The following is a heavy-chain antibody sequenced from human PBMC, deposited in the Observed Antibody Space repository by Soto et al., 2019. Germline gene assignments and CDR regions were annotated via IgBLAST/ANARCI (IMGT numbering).Heavy chain of an antibody. Sequence: QVHLVQSGAEVKKPGVSVKVSCKGSGYGFTTYGITWVRQAPGQGLEWMAWISAHNGNTNYAQKVQGRVTVTRDTSTSTAYMELRSLRYDDTAVYYCARGRYGDYWGQGALVTVSS. CDR2: ISAHNGNT. D-gene: IGHD1-1*01. V-gene: IGHV1-18*01. J-gene: IGHJ4*02. CDR3: ARGRYGDY. CDR1: GYGFTTYG.